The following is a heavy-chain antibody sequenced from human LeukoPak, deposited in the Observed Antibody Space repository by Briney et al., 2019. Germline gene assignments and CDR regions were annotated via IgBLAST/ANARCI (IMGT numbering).Heavy chain of an antibody. V-gene: IGHV3-66*01. Sequence: GGSLRLSCAASGFTVSSNYMSWVRQAPGKGLEWVSVIYSGGSTYYADSVKGRFTISRDNSKNTLYLQMNSLRAEDTAVYYCASSAGKRYGMDVWGQGTTVTASS. CDR3: ASSAGKRYGMDV. CDR1: GFTVSSNY. D-gene: IGHD3-10*01. CDR2: IYSGGST. J-gene: IGHJ6*02.